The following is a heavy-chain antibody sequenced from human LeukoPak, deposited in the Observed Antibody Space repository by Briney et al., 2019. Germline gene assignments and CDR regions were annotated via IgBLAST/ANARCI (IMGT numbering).Heavy chain of an antibody. Sequence: PSETLSLTCTVSGGSISSYYWSWIRQPPGKGLEWIGYIYYSGSTNYNPSLKSRVTISVDTSKNQFSLKLSSVTAADTAVYYCASHSGYDFRGHFYFDYWGQGTLVTVSS. CDR2: IYYSGST. CDR1: GGSISSYY. J-gene: IGHJ4*02. V-gene: IGHV4-59*01. CDR3: ASHSGYDFRGHFYFDY. D-gene: IGHD5-12*01.